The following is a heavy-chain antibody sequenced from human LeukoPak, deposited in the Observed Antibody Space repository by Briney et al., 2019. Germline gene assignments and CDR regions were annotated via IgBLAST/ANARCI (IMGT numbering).Heavy chain of an antibody. V-gene: IGHV4-61*01. CDR3: ASHCGGDCYSNSFDY. D-gene: IGHD2-21*02. CDR1: GGSVSCGSYY. CDR2: IYYSGST. Sequence: SETLSLTCTVSGGSVSCGSYYWSWIRQPPGKGLEWIGYIYYSGSTNYNPSLKSRVTISVDTSKNQFSLKLSSVTAADTAVYYCASHCGGDCYSNSFDYWGQGTLVTVSS. J-gene: IGHJ4*02.